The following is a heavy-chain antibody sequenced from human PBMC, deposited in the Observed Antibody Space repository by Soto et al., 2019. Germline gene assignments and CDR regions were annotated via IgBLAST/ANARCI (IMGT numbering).Heavy chain of an antibody. J-gene: IGHJ3*02. V-gene: IGHV3-15*01. CDR2: IKSKTDGETT. CDR1: GFTFSNAW. D-gene: IGHD3-3*01. Sequence: PGGSLRLSCAASGFTFSNAWMSWVRQAPGKGLEWVGRIKSKTDGETTDYAAPVKGRFTISRDESKNTLYLQMNSLKTEDTAVYYCTTDSIGSTSYWGFWSGYYAFDIWGQGTMVTVSS. CDR3: TTDSIGSTSYWGFWSGYYAFDI.